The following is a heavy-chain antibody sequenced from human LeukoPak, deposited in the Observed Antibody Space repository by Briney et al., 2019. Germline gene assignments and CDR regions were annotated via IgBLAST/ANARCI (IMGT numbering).Heavy chain of an antibody. Sequence: ASVKVSCKASGYTFTSYYMHWVRQAPGQGLEWMGIINPSGGSTSYAQKFQGRVTMTRDMSTSTVYMELSSLRSEDTAVYYCARDQSPIKSSSSWYVPADYWGQGTLVTVSS. J-gene: IGHJ4*02. CDR1: GYTFTSYY. CDR3: ARDQSPIKSSSSWYVPADY. V-gene: IGHV1-46*01. D-gene: IGHD6-13*01. CDR2: INPSGGST.